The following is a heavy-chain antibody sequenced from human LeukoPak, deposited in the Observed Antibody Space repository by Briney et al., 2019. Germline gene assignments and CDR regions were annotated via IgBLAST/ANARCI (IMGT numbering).Heavy chain of an antibody. V-gene: IGHV4-34*01. CDR2: INHSGST. Sequence: SETLSLTCAVYGGSFSNYYWNWVRQSPGKGLEWIGEINHSGSTNYNPSLKSRVTISVDKSKNQFSLKLSSVTAADTAVYYCARDKRLLVRWGFDPWGQGTLVTVSS. CDR3: ARDKRLLVRWGFDP. J-gene: IGHJ5*02. D-gene: IGHD3-10*01. CDR1: GGSFSNYY.